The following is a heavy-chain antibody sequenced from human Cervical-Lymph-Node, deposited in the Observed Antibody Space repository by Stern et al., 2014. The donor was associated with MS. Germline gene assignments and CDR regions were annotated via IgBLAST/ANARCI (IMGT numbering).Heavy chain of an antibody. J-gene: IGHJ4*02. V-gene: IGHV1-46*04. D-gene: IGHD3/OR15-3a*01. CDR3: ASGTGSKRPTGNY. Sequence: VQLVESGAEVKKPGASVKVSCQAFGYTFSRHYMHWVRQAPGQGLEWVGIINPSGDSANYAQKLQGIVTMTRDTSTSTVYMELSSLRSEDTAVYYCASGTGSKRPTGNYWGQGTLVTVSS. CDR1: GYTFSRHY. CDR2: INPSGDSA.